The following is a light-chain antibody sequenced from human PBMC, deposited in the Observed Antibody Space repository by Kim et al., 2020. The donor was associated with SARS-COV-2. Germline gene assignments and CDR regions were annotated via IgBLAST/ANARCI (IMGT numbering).Light chain of an antibody. Sequence: SVAVSPGQTASITCSGDKLADKYASWYQQKPGQSPVLVIYQDSKRPSGIPERFSGANSGNTATLTISGTQAMDEADYYCQAWDSSYVFGTGTKVTVL. CDR1: KLADKY. CDR3: QAWDSSYV. CDR2: QDS. V-gene: IGLV3-1*01. J-gene: IGLJ1*01.